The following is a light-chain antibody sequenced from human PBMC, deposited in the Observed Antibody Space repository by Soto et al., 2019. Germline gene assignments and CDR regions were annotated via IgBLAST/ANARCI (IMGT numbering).Light chain of an antibody. J-gene: IGKJ2*01. CDR2: WAS. V-gene: IGKV4-1*01. Sequence: DIVMTQSPDSLAVSLGERATINCKSSQSVLYSSNNQNYLTWYQQKPGQPPKLLIYWASTRESGVPDRFSGSGYGTDFTLTISSLQAEDVAVYYCQQYYGTPYTFGQGTKLEIK. CDR1: QSVLYSSNNQNY. CDR3: QQYYGTPYT.